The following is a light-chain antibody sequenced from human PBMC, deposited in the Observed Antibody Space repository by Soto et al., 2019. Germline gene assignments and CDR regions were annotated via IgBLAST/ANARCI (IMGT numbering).Light chain of an antibody. V-gene: IGLV2-14*01. Sequence: QSALTQPASVSGSPGQSITISCTGTSSDVGGYNYVSWYQQHPGKAPKLMIYEVSNRPSGVSNRFSGSKSGNTASLTISGLQAEEEADYYCSSYTSSSHVVFGGGTQLTVL. CDR3: SSYTSSSHVV. CDR2: EVS. CDR1: SSDVGGYNY. J-gene: IGLJ2*01.